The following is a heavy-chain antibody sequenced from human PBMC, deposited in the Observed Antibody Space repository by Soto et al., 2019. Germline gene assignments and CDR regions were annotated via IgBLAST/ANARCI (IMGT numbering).Heavy chain of an antibody. V-gene: IGHV4-39*07. D-gene: IGHD2-15*01. CDR2: IYYSGST. Sequence: PSETLSLTCTVSGGSISSSSYYWGWIRRPPGKGLEWIGSIYYSGSTYYNPSLKSRVTISVDTSKNQFSLKLSSVTAADTAVYYCARGLGIVVDRVGAYYFDYWGQGTLVTVSS. CDR1: GGSISSSSYY. J-gene: IGHJ4*02. CDR3: ARGLGIVVDRVGAYYFDY.